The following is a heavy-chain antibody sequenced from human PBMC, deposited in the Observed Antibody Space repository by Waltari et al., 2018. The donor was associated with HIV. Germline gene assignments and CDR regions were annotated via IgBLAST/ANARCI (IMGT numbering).Heavy chain of an antibody. D-gene: IGHD4-17*01. J-gene: IGHJ4*02. Sequence: EVQLVASGGGLFKPGGSLRLSCAAPGSTSRRYRLIWVRQAQGKGLEWVSSISSSSSYIYYADSVKGRFTISRDNAKNSLYLQMNSLRAEDTAVYYCASQGGYGDPDYWGQGTLVTVSS. CDR3: ASQGGYGDPDY. CDR1: GSTSRRYR. V-gene: IGHV3-21*01. CDR2: ISSSSSYI.